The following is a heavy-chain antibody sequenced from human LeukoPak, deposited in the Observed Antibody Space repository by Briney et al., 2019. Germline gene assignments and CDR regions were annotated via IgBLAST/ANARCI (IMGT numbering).Heavy chain of an antibody. V-gene: IGHV3-53*05. CDR3: ASQYSSSWYFFQAEDGIREVRTVSAFLLNRSADL. CDR2: MYIGSTT. Sequence: RNGLEWVSLMYIGSTTYYADSVKRRFTISRDNSKNTLYLPMNSLRAEDTAVYYCASQYSSSWYFFQAEDGIREVRTVSAFLLNRSADL. D-gene: IGHD6-13*01. J-gene: IGHJ2*01.